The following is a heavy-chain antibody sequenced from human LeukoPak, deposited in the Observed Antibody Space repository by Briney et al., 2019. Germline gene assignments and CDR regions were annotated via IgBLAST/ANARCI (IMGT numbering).Heavy chain of an antibody. D-gene: IGHD3-10*01. CDR1: GFTFSSYS. V-gene: IGHV3-21*01. Sequence: GGSLRLSCAASGFTFSSYSMNWVRQAPGKGLEWVSSISSSSSYIYYADSVKGRFTISRDNAKNSLYLQMNSLRAEDTAVYYCARVHYGSGSYYQYYFDYWGQGTLATVSP. J-gene: IGHJ4*02. CDR3: ARVHYGSGSYYQYYFDY. CDR2: ISSSSSYI.